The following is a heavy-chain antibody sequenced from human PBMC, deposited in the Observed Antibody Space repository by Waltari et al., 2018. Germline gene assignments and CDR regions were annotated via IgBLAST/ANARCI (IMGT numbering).Heavy chain of an antibody. J-gene: IGHJ6*02. V-gene: IGHV1-18*01. CDR3: ARDGEVEATDLWYYGMDV. CDR1: GYTFNNYG. D-gene: IGHD3-16*01. CDR2: INAHSGHT. Sequence: QVQLVQSGAEVKKPGASVKVSCKASGYTFNNYGITWVRQAPGQGLEWMGWINAHSGHTNYAQTLQARVTLTTDTSTSTAYLELRGLRSDDTAVYYCARDGEVEATDLWYYGMDVWGQGTTVTVSS.